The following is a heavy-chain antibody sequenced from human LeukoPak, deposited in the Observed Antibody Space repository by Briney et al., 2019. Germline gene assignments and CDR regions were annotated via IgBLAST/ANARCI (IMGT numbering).Heavy chain of an antibody. CDR3: TRDPAPAAGDY. D-gene: IGHD6-13*01. CDR2: IRSKAYGGTT. Sequence: PGGSLRLSCAASGFTFSSYWMSWVRQAPGKGLEWVGFIRSKAYGGTTEYAASVKGRFTISRDDSKSIAYLQMNSLKTEDTAVYYCTRDPAPAAGDYWGQGTLVTVSS. J-gene: IGHJ4*02. V-gene: IGHV3-49*04. CDR1: GFTFSSYW.